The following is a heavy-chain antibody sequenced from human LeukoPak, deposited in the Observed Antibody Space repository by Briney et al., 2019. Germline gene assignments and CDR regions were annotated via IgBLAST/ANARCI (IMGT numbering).Heavy chain of an antibody. CDR2: IYYSGST. D-gene: IGHD6-13*01. CDR1: GGSISSYY. Sequence: SETLSLTCTVSGGSISSYYWSWIRQPPGKGLEWIGYIYYSGSTNYNPSLKSRVTVSVDTSKNQFSLKLSSVTAADTAVYYCAGGMYSSSWPYYYYYMDVWGKGTTVTISS. J-gene: IGHJ6*03. V-gene: IGHV4-59*01. CDR3: AGGMYSSSWPYYYYYMDV.